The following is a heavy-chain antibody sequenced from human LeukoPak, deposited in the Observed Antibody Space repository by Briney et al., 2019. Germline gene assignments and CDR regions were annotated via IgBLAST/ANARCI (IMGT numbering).Heavy chain of an antibody. J-gene: IGHJ4*02. D-gene: IGHD2-2*01. Sequence: GGSLRLSCAASGFTFSSYAMSWVRQAPGKGLEWVSTIIGSGGSTDYADSVKGRFTISRDNSRNTLYLQMISLRAEDTAVYYCAKLAGYCSSRSCWYSDYWGQGTLVTVSS. CDR3: AKLAGYCSSRSCWYSDY. V-gene: IGHV3-23*01. CDR1: GFTFSSYA. CDR2: IIGSGGST.